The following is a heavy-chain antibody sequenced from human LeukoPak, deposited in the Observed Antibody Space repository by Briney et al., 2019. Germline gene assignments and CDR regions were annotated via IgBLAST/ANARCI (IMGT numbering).Heavy chain of an antibody. Sequence: SETLSLTCAVYGGSFSGYYWSWIRQPPGKGLEWIGEINHSGSTNYNPSLKSRVTISVDTSKNQFSLKLSSVTAADTAVYYCARASLRRGLDYWGQGTLVTVSS. V-gene: IGHV4-34*01. CDR2: INHSGST. J-gene: IGHJ4*02. CDR1: GGSFSGYY. CDR3: ARASLRRGLDY. D-gene: IGHD3-10*01.